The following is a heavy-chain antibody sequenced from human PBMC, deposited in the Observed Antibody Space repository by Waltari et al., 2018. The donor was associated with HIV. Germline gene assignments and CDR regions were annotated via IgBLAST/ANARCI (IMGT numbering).Heavy chain of an antibody. D-gene: IGHD3-10*01. J-gene: IGHJ4*02. CDR3: ARDQGSMIRGVLAY. CDR1: GFNFNTSG. V-gene: IGHV3-48*01. CDR2: FNSAMNTM. Sequence: EVKLVESGGGLIQPGRSLRLSCAASGFNFNTSGKNWVRQAPGKGLEWISSFNSAMNTMYYAESLKGRITVSRDNAKNLVYLQMNSLRAEDTAVYYCARDQGSMIRGVLAYWGQGTLVTVSS.